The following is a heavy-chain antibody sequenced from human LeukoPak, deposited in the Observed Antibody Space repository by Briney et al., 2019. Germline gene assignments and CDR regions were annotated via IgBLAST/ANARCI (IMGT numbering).Heavy chain of an antibody. Sequence: PGGSLRLSCTASGFSFSTYDMTWVRQAPGKGLEWISSMSSGSRYIYYADSVRGRFTISRDNTKNSLYLLMNNLRAEDTAIYYCARDRPTGASRVFVVQWGQGTPVTVSS. CDR1: GFSFSTYD. CDR3: ARDRPTGASRVFVVQ. CDR2: MSSGSRYI. J-gene: IGHJ4*02. D-gene: IGHD2-15*01. V-gene: IGHV3-21*06.